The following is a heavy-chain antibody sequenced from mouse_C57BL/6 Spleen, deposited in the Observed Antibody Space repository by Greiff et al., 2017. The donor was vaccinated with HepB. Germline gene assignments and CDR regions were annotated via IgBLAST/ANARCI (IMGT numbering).Heavy chain of an antibody. D-gene: IGHD2-1*01. V-gene: IGHV3-6*01. J-gene: IGHJ3*01. CDR3: ARPLYGNYGTLFAY. CDR2: ISYDGSN. CDR1: GYSITSGYY. Sequence: VQLKESGPGLVKPSQSLSLTCSVTGYSITSGYYWNWIRQFPGNKLEWMGYISYDGSNNYKPTLKNRTSLTRDTSKNQFFLKLNSVTTEDTATYYCARPLYGNYGTLFAYWGQGTLVTVSA.